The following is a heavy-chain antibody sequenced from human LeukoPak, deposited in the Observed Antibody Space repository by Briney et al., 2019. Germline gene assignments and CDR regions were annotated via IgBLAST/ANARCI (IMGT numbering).Heavy chain of an antibody. CDR1: GGSISSYY. D-gene: IGHD6-13*01. CDR3: ARVAGYMKGDYFDY. Sequence: SETLSLTCTVSGGSISSYYWSWIRQPPGKGLEWIGYIYYSGSTNYNPSLKSRVTISVKTSKNQFSLKLSSVTAADTAVYYCARVAGYMKGDYFDYWGQGTLVTVSS. J-gene: IGHJ4*02. CDR2: IYYSGST. V-gene: IGHV4-59*01.